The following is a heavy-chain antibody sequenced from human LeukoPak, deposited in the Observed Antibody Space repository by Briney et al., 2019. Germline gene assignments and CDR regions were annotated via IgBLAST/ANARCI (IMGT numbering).Heavy chain of an antibody. J-gene: IGHJ4*02. V-gene: IGHV1-24*01. CDR3: ATLGKVKYQLFIYDY. CDR2: FDPEDGET. CDR1: GYTLTELS. D-gene: IGHD2-2*01. Sequence: ASVKVSCKVSGYTLTELSMHWVRQAPGKGLEWMGGFDPEDGETIYAQKFQGRVTMTEDTSTDTAYMELSSLRSEDTAVYYCATLGKVKYQLFIYDYWGQGTLVTVSS.